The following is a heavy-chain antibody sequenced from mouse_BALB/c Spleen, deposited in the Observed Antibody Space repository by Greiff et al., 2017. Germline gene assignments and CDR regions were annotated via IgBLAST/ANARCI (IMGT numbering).Heavy chain of an antibody. CDR1: GFTFSSYA. CDR2: ISSGGST. J-gene: IGHJ4*01. D-gene: IGHD2-1*01. V-gene: IGHV5-6-5*01. CDR3: ARKAYGNYAMDY. Sequence: EVKLMESGGGLVKPGGSLKLSCAASGFTFSSYAMSWVRQTPEKRLEWVASISSGGSTYYPDSVKGRFTISRDNARNILYLQMSSLRSEDTAMYYCARKAYGNYAMDYWGQGTSVTVSS.